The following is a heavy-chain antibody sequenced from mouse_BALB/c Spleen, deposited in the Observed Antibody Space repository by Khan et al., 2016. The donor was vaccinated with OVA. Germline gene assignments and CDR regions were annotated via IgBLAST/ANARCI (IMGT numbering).Heavy chain of an antibody. CDR1: GYTFINYW. CDR2: INPSTGYT. D-gene: IGHD1-1*01. Sequence: QMLLEESGAELAKPGASVKMSCKASGYTFINYWILWVKQRPGQGLEWIGYINPSTGYTEYNQNFKDKATLTADKSSSTAYMQLSSLTSEDSAVYYCARRGLRWDFDYWGQGTTLTVSS. CDR3: ARRGLRWDFDY. J-gene: IGHJ2*01. V-gene: IGHV1-7*01.